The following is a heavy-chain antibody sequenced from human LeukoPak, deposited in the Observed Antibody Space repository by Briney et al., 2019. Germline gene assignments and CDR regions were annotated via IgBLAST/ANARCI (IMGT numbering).Heavy chain of an antibody. CDR2: ISPNSGGT. CDR3: AREGNNNWSDY. J-gene: IGHJ4*02. CDR1: GYTFTDYY. V-gene: IGHV1-2*02. Sequence: VASVKVSCKTSGYTFTDYYIYWVRQVPGQGLEWMGWISPNSGGTNYAQKFQGRVTMTRDTSISTAYMELNRLRSDDTAVYYCAREGNNNWSDYWGQGTLVTVSS. D-gene: IGHD1-1*01.